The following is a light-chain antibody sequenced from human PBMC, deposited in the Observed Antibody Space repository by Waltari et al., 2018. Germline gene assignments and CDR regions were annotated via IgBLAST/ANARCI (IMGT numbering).Light chain of an antibody. CDR3: HQYYRLPLT. J-gene: IGKJ4*01. V-gene: IGKV4-1*01. CDR1: QSVFASSTNKNY. Sequence: DIVMTQSPDSLAVSLGERATINRKSWQSVFASSTNKNYLAWYQQKPGQPPELLISWASTRESGVRDRFSGSGSGADFTLTIRSLQAEDVAVYYCHQYYRLPLTFGGGTKVELK. CDR2: WAS.